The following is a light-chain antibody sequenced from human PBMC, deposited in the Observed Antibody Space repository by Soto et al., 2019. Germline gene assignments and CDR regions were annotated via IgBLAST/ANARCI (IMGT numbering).Light chain of an antibody. V-gene: IGLV2-14*01. CDR3: SSYTSSSTLVL. Sequence: QSALTQPASVSGSPGQSITISCTGTSSDIGDYNYVSWYQQHPGKAPKLMISEVSNRHSGVSNRFSGSKSGNTASLTISGLEAEAEADYYCSSYTSSSTLVLFGGGTQLTGL. J-gene: IGLJ2*01. CDR1: SSDIGDYNY. CDR2: EVS.